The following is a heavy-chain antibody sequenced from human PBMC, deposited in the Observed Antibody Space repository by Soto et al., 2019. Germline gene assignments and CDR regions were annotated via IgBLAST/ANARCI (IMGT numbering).Heavy chain of an antibody. D-gene: IGHD5-12*01. CDR2: TYYRSKWYN. J-gene: IGHJ6*02. CDR3: ARDIVATRGVYYYGMDV. V-gene: IGHV6-1*01. Sequence: SQTLSLTCAISGDSVSSHSAAWNWIRQSPSRGLEWLGRTYYRSKWYNDYAVSVKSRITINPDTSKNQFSLQLNSVTPEDTAVYYCARDIVATRGVYYYGMDVWGQGTTVTVSS. CDR1: GDSVSSHSAA.